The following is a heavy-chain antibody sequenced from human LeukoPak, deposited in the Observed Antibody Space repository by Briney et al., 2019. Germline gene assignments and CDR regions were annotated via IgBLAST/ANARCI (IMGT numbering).Heavy chain of an antibody. Sequence: ASVKVFCKASGYTFTSYGISWVRQAPGQGLVWMRWISAYNGNTNYAQKFQGRVTITRDTSASTAYMELSSLRSEDTAVYYCAVPYSSSWYNDDAFDIWGQGTMVTVSS. CDR2: ISAYNGNT. V-gene: IGHV1-18*01. CDR3: AVPYSSSWYNDDAFDI. D-gene: IGHD6-13*01. J-gene: IGHJ3*02. CDR1: GYTFTSYG.